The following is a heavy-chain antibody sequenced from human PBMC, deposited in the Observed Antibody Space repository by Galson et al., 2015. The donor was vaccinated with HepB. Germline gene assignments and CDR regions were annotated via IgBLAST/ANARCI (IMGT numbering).Heavy chain of an antibody. Sequence: QSGAEVKKPGESLRISCKASGYTFTSYYMHWVRQAPGQGLEWMGIINPSGGSTSYAQKFQGRVTMTRDTSTSTVYMELSSLRSEDTAVYYCASSGRNSGSYYYFDYWGQGILVTVSS. CDR1: GYTFTSYY. CDR3: ASSGRNSGSYYYFDY. CDR2: INPSGGST. D-gene: IGHD1-26*01. J-gene: IGHJ4*02. V-gene: IGHV1-46*01.